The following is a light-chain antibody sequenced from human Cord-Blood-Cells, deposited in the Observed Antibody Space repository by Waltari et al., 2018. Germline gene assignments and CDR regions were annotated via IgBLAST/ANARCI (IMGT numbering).Light chain of an antibody. Sequence: AIRMTQSPSSFSASTGERVTITCRASQGISSYLAWYQQKPGKAPKLLIYAASTLQSGVPSRFSGSGSGTDFTLTISCLQSEDFATYDCQQYYSYPRTFGQGTKVELK. J-gene: IGKJ1*01. CDR3: QQYYSYPRT. CDR1: QGISSY. CDR2: AAS. V-gene: IGKV1-8*01.